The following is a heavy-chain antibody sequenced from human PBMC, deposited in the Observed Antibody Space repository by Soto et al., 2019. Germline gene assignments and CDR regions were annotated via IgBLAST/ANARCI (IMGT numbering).Heavy chain of an antibody. V-gene: IGHV3-7*01. Sequence: LRLSGAASGFTFSSDWVSWVRQAPGKGLEWVANIKQDGSEKYYVDSVKGRFTISRDNANKSLYLQMNSLRAEDTAVYYCARTYGDYIYYFDYWGQGTLVNVSS. D-gene: IGHD4-17*01. CDR2: IKQDGSEK. J-gene: IGHJ4*02. CDR3: ARTYGDYIYYFDY. CDR1: GFTFSSDW.